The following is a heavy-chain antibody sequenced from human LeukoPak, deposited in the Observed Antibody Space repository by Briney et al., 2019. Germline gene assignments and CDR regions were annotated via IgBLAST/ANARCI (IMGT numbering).Heavy chain of an antibody. D-gene: IGHD2-2*01. Sequence: GGSLRLSCAASGFTFSSYWMTWVRQAPGKGLEWVANIKQDGSEKYYADSVKGRFTISRDNAKNSLFLQMNSLGAEDTALYYCARDNILPAAYYIDVWGKGATVTASS. V-gene: IGHV3-7*01. CDR1: GFTFSSYW. J-gene: IGHJ6*03. CDR2: IKQDGSEK. CDR3: ARDNILPAAYYIDV.